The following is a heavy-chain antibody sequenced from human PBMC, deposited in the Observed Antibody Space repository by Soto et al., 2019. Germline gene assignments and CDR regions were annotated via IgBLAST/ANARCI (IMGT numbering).Heavy chain of an antibody. Sequence: PSETLSLTCTVSGDSMTSGDYSWSWIRQPPGKGLEWIGRIYATGTTDYNPSLKSRVMMSVDTSKKQFSLRLRSVTAADTAVYYCVRDGTKTLRDWFDPWGQGISVTVSS. CDR1: GDSMTSGDYS. D-gene: IGHD1-1*01. CDR3: VRDGTKTLRDWFDP. J-gene: IGHJ5*02. CDR2: IYATGTT. V-gene: IGHV4-30-4*07.